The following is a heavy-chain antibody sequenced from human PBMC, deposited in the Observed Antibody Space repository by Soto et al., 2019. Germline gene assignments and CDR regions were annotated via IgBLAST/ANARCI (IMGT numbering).Heavy chain of an antibody. J-gene: IGHJ4*02. CDR1: GYTFTNRC. CDR2: VSGYNDKT. CDR3: ARDFYPVAYFFDY. Sequence: GASVNVSCKSSGYTFTNRCISWVRQAPGQGLEWVGWVSGYNDKTKSAQKFQGRVTMTTDTSTSTAYMELRSLRSDDTAVYYCARDFYPVAYFFDYWGQGTLVTVSS. V-gene: IGHV1-18*04. D-gene: IGHD2-21*01.